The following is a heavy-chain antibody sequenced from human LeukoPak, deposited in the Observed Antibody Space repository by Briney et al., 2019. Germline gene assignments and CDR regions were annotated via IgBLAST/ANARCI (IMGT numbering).Heavy chain of an antibody. Sequence: GGSLRLSCAASGFTVSSSYMSWVRQAPGKGLEWVSAISGSGGSTYYADSVKGRFTISRDNSKNTLYLQMNSLRAEDTAVYYCAKDNEYSSSWGFDPWGQGTLVTVSS. CDR2: ISGSGGST. CDR3: AKDNEYSSSWGFDP. CDR1: GFTVSSSY. D-gene: IGHD6-6*01. V-gene: IGHV3-23*01. J-gene: IGHJ5*02.